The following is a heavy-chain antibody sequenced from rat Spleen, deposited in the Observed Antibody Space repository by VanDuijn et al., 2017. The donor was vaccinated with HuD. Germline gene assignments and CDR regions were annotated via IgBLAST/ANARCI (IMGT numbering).Heavy chain of an antibody. CDR1: GFTFSNYG. V-gene: IGHV5-29*01. J-gene: IGHJ2*01. CDR3: ARNNYGGYSELGWFAY. CDR2: ISYDAGGT. D-gene: IGHD1-11*01. Sequence: EVQLVASGGGLVQPGRSLKLSCAASGFTFSNYGMAWVRQAPTMGLEWVATISYDAGGTYYRDSVKGRFTISRDNAKSTLYLQMDSLRSEDTATYYCARNNYGGYSELGWFAYWGQGVMVTVSS.